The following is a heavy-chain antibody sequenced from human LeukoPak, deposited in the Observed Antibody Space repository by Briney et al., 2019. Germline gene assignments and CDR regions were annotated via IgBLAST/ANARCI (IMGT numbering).Heavy chain of an antibody. CDR2: IYSGGST. Sequence: PGGSLRLSWAASGFTVSSNYMSWVRQAPGKGLEWVSVIYSGGSTYYADSVKGRFTISRDNSKNTLYLQMNSLRAEDTAVYYCARSKPRLRDYGSPSPQDAFDYWGQGTLVTVSS. V-gene: IGHV3-66*01. J-gene: IGHJ4*02. D-gene: IGHD4/OR15-4a*01. CDR1: GFTVSSNY. CDR3: ARSKPRLRDYGSPSPQDAFDY.